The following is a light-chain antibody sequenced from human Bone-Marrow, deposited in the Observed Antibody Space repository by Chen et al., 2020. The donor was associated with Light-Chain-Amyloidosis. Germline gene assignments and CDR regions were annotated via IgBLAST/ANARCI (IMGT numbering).Light chain of an antibody. CDR2: RDT. CDR3: QSADSSGTSEVI. CDR1: DLPKKY. V-gene: IGLV3-25*03. J-gene: IGLJ2*01. Sequence: SYELTQPPSVAVSPGQTARITCSGDDLPKKYAYWYQQKPGQAPALVSPRDTERPSGISERFSGSSSGTSATLTISGVQAEDEADYHCQSADSSGTSEVIFGGGTKLTVL.